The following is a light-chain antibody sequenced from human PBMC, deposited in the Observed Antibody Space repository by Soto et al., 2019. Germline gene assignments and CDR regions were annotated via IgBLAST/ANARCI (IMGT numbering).Light chain of an antibody. J-gene: IGKJ4*01. Sequence: DIQMTQSPSSLSASVGDRVTITCQASQDISNYLNWYQQKPGKAPKLLIDDASNLETGVPSRFSGSGSGTDFTFTISSLQPEDIAIYYCPQYDKFPLLFGGGTNVEIK. CDR2: DAS. V-gene: IGKV1-33*01. CDR3: PQYDKFPLL. CDR1: QDISNY.